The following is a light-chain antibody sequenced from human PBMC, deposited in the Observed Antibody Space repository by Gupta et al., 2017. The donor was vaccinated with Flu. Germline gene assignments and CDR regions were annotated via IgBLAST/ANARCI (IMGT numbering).Light chain of an antibody. CDR1: QGISRY. J-gene: IGKJ2*03. Sequence: DIQLTQSPSFLAASLGDTVTITCRASQGISRYLNWYQQKPEKAPKLLIYAASSLQSGVPSRFTGSESGTDFTLTISSLQPEDFAIYFCQQNYRSPYSFGQGTKLDIK. V-gene: IGKV1-39*01. CDR3: QQNYRSPYS. CDR2: AAS.